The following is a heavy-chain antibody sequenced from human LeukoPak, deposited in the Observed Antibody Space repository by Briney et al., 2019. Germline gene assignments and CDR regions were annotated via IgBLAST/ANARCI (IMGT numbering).Heavy chain of an antibody. CDR3: ATAGPIAVAGTNIDWFDP. D-gene: IGHD6-19*01. Sequence: ASVKVSCKVSGYTLTELSMHWVRQAPGKGLEWMGGFDPEDGETIYAQKFQGRVTMTEDTSTDTAYMELSSLRSEDTAMYYCATAGPIAVAGTNIDWFDPWGQGTLVTVSS. V-gene: IGHV1-24*01. CDR1: GYTLTELS. J-gene: IGHJ5*02. CDR2: FDPEDGET.